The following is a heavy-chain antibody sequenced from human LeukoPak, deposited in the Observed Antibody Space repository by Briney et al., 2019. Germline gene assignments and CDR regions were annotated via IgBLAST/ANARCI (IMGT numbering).Heavy chain of an antibody. Sequence: PGGSLRLSCAASGFTFSSYWMSWVRQAPGKGLEWVANIKQDGSEKQYVDSVKGRFAISRDNAENSLYLQMNSLKAGDTAVYYCGRFTRSGDSVYWGQGTLVTVSS. CDR1: GFTFSSYW. J-gene: IGHJ4*02. CDR3: GRFTRSGDSVY. CDR2: IKQDGSEK. D-gene: IGHD7-27*01. V-gene: IGHV3-7*04.